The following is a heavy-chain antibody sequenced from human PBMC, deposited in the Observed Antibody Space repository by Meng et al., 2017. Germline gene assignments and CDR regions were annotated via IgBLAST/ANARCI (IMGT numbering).Heavy chain of an antibody. Sequence: GESLKISCAASGFTFSSYEMNWVRQAPGKGLEWVSYISSSGSTIYYADSVKGRFTISRDNSKNTLYLQMNSLRAEDTAVYYCARDPYYYDSSGRGNYFDYWGQGTLVTVSS. CDR1: GFTFSSYE. CDR2: ISSSGSTI. V-gene: IGHV3-48*03. CDR3: ARDPYYYDSSGRGNYFDY. J-gene: IGHJ4*02. D-gene: IGHD3-22*01.